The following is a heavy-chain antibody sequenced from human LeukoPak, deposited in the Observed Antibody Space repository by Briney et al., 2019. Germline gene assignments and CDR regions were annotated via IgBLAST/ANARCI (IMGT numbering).Heavy chain of an antibody. CDR2: ISGDGGST. J-gene: IGHJ4*02. CDR1: GFPFDDYA. Sequence: GGSLRLSCAASGFPFDDYAMHWVRQAPGKGLEWVSLISGDGGSTYYADSVKGRFTISRDNSKNSLYLQMNSLRTEDTALYYCAKDKRYSGYDPFDYWGQGTLVTVSS. V-gene: IGHV3-43*02. CDR3: AKDKRYSGYDPFDY. D-gene: IGHD5-12*01.